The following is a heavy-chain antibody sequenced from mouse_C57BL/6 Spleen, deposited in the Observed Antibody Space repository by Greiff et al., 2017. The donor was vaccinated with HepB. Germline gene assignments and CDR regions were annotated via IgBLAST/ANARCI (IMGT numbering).Heavy chain of an antibody. CDR1: GFTFSSYA. V-gene: IGHV5-4*03. CDR2: ISDGGSYT. Sequence: EVMLVESGGGLVKPGGSLKLSCAASGFTFSSYAMSWVRQTPEKRLEWVATISDGGSYTYYPDNVKGRFTISRDNAKNNLYLQMSHLKSEDTAMYYCARKGNSFAYWGQGTLVTVSA. D-gene: IGHD2-1*01. J-gene: IGHJ3*01. CDR3: ARKGNSFAY.